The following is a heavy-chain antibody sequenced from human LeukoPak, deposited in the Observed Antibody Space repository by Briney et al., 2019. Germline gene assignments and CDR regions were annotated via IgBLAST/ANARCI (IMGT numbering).Heavy chain of an antibody. D-gene: IGHD1-1*01. V-gene: IGHV1-69*05. CDR3: ARAGTTGTTGLDY. Sequence: AAVKVSCKASGGTFSSYAISWVRQAPGQGLEWMGGIIPIFGTANYAQKFQGRVTITTDESTSTAYMELSSLRSEDTAVYYCARAGTTGTTGLDYWGRGTLVTVSS. CDR2: IIPIFGTA. CDR1: GGTFSSYA. J-gene: IGHJ4*02.